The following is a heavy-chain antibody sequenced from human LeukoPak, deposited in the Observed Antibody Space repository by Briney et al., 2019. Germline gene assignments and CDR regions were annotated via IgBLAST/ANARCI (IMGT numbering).Heavy chain of an antibody. Sequence: GGSLRLSCAASAFTVSGNYMSWVRQAPGKGLEWVSVIYSGGSTYYADSVKGRFTISRDNSKNTLYLQMNSLRAEDTAVYYCARNAYYYDSSGSQSSTTYFDYWGQGTLVTVSS. V-gene: IGHV3-66*01. CDR2: IYSGGST. CDR1: AFTVSGNY. J-gene: IGHJ4*02. D-gene: IGHD3-22*01. CDR3: ARNAYYYDSSGSQSSTTYFDY.